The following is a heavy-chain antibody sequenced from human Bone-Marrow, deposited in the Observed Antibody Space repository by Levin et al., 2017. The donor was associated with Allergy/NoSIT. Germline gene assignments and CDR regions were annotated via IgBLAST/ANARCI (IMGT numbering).Heavy chain of an antibody. V-gene: IGHV3-30*18. J-gene: IGHJ4*02. D-gene: IGHD3-22*01. CDR2: ISYDGSKE. CDR3: AKDRPGLSGYYDYNGFYYELDY. Sequence: PGGSLRLSCAASGFTFSGNGMHWVRQAPGKGLEWAASISYDGSKEYYADSVKGRFTISRDNSKNTLYLQMNSLRAEDAAVYYCAKDRPGLSGYYDYNGFYYELDYWGQGTLVTVSS. CDR1: GFTFSGNG.